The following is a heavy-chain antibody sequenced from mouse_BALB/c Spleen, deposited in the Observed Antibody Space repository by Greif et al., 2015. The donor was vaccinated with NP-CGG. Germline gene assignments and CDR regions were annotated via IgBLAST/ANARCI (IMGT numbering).Heavy chain of an antibody. V-gene: IGHV1-7*01. CDR2: INPSTGYT. CDR3: ARDYYDYAWFAY. CDR1: GYTFTSYW. Sequence: VQLQQSGAELAKPGASVKMSCKASGYTFTSYWMHWVKQRPGQGLEWIGYINPSTGYTEYNQKFKDKATLTADKSSSTAYMQLSSLTSEDSAVYYCARDYYDYAWFAYWGQGTLVTVSA. J-gene: IGHJ3*01. D-gene: IGHD2-4*01.